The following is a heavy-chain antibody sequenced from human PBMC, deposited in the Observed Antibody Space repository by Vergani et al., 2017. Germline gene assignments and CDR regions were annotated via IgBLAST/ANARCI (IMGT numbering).Heavy chain of an antibody. V-gene: IGHV4-38-2*01. D-gene: IGHD3-3*01. CDR1: GYSISSGYY. CDR3: ARGPVYDFWSGYSDPYYFDY. CDR2: IYHSGST. J-gene: IGHJ4*02. Sequence: QVQLQESGPGLVKPSETLSLTCAVSGYSISSGYYWGWIRQPPGKGLEWIGSIYHSGSTYYNQSLKSRVTISVDTSKNQFSLKLSSVTAADTAVYYCARGPVYDFWSGYSDPYYFDYWGQGTLVTVSS.